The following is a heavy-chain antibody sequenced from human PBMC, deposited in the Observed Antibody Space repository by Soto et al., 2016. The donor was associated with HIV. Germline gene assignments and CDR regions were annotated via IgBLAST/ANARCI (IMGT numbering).Heavy chain of an antibody. CDR3: ARGYGSGSYYAHFFDY. CDR2: IYYTGST. CDR1: SGSISNYY. Sequence: QVQLQESGPGLVKPSETLSLICAVSSGSISNYYWTWVRQPPGKGLEWIGYIYYTGSTNYNPSLQSRVTISVDTSKNQFSLNLNSVTAADTAVYYCARGYGSGSYYAHFFDYWARGSRSPSPQ. V-gene: IGHV4-59*01. J-gene: IGHJ4*02. D-gene: IGHD3-10*01.